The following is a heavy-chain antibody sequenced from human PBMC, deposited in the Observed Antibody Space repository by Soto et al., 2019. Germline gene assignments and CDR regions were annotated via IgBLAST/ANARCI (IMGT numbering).Heavy chain of an antibody. CDR2: IYPGDSDT. CDR3: ARRRSSTAFDI. J-gene: IGHJ3*02. D-gene: IGHD2-2*01. CDR1: GYDYTSYW. Sequence: LGESLKISCKASGYDYTSYWIGWVRQTPGKGLEWMAMIYPGDSDTRDSPSFQGQVTISADKSTSTAYLQWSNLKASDTAMYYCARRRSSTAFDIWGQGTMVTVSS. V-gene: IGHV5-51*01.